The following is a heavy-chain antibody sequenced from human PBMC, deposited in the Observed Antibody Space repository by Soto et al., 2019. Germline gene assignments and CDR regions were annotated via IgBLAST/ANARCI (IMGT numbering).Heavy chain of an antibody. Sequence: SETLSLTCNVSGGPISRPDYYWTWIRQSPGKGLEWIGYLYFNGGTQYNPSLRTPISMSLDTSKKHFSLKMRSVTGADTAVYYCARGISKYCSWCEPHTWFHAWCQAALVTVS. V-gene: IGHV4-30-4*01. CDR1: GGPISRPDYY. D-gene: IGHD6-13*01. J-gene: IGHJ5*02. CDR3: ARGISKYCSWCEPHTWFHA. CDR2: LYFNGGT.